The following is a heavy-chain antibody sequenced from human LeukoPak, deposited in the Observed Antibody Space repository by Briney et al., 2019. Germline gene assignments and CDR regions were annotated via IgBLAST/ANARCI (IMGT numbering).Heavy chain of an antibody. V-gene: IGHV3-48*03. D-gene: IGHD5-18*01. CDR3: ARDAGYGYDRFDY. Sequence: GGSLRLSCAASGFTFSSYEMNWVRQAPGKGLEWVSYISSSGSTIYYADSVKGRFTISRDNAKNSLYLQMDSLRAEDTAVYYCARDAGYGYDRFDYWGQGTQVTVSS. J-gene: IGHJ4*02. CDR1: GFTFSSYE. CDR2: ISSSGSTI.